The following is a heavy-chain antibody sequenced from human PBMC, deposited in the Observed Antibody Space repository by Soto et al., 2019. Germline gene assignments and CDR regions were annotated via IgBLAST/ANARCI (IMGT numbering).Heavy chain of an antibody. V-gene: IGHV3-23*01. CDR2: ISDSGST. D-gene: IGHD2-2*01. CDR3: AKGGEGYCSGTSCLYHMDA. J-gene: IGHJ6*03. Sequence: EVQLLESGGGLVQPGGSRRLSCAASGFTFSSYAMSWVRQAPGKGLEWVSTISDSGSTYYADSVKGRFTISRDISKNTLYVQMRSLRAEDTAVYYCAKGGEGYCSGTSCLYHMDAWGNGTTVTVSS. CDR1: GFTFSSYA.